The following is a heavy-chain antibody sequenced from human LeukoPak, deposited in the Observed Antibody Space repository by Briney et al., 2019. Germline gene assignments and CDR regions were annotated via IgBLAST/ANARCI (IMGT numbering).Heavy chain of an antibody. CDR3: ATSGTYYALDDY. J-gene: IGHJ4*02. CDR1: GGYFSDYY. V-gene: IGHV4-34*01. D-gene: IGHD1-26*01. Sequence: SETLSLTCAVYGGYFSDYYWSWIRQSPGMGLEWFGETNHRGRTNYKPSLKSRVTISVDTSKTHCSLKLRYVTAADTAIYYCATSGTYYALDDYWGQGTLVTVSS. CDR2: TNHRGRT.